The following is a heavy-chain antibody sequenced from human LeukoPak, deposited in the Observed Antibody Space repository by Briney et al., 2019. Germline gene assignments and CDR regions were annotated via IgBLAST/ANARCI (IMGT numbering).Heavy chain of an antibody. CDR3: ARCPSWNYNRYYYYYVDA. CDR2: MNPNSGNT. V-gene: IGHV1-8*03. CDR1: GYTFNNLD. D-gene: IGHD1-7*01. J-gene: IGHJ6*03. Sequence: ASVKISCKTSGYTFNNLDINWVRQASGHGLEWMGWMNPNSGNTGYAQKFQGRVTISRNTSRSTAYMELSSLRSEDTAVYYCARCPSWNYNRYYYYYVDAWGRGTTVTVSS.